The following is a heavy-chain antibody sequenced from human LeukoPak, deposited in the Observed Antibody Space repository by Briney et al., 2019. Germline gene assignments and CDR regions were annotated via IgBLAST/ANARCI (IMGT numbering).Heavy chain of an antibody. J-gene: IGHJ6*03. Sequence: ASVKVSCKASGYTFTDYYIHWVRQAPGQGLEWMGWINSKSGDTNYSQKYQGRATMPRYTSVSTAYMELSRLTSDDKAVYYCARTPAPGYDYYYYMDVWGEGTTVTVSS. V-gene: IGHV1-2*02. CDR2: INSKSGDT. CDR3: ARTPAPGYDYYYYMDV. CDR1: GYTFTDYY. D-gene: IGHD2-15*01.